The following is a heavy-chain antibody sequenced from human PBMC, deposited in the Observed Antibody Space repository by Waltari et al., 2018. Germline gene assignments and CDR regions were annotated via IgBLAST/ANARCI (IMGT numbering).Heavy chain of an antibody. CDR2: LSGSGRDT. CDR1: GLTFGNYA. CDR3: SGGISGTIGSDY. Sequence: EVQLLESGVGLVQPGGSLRLSCTGAGLTFGNYAMSWVRQAPGKGLEWFSGLSGSGRDTYYAASVKGRFTISRDNSKNTLNLQMNSLRLDDTAVYYCSGGISGTIGSDYWGQGTQVTVSS. D-gene: IGHD1-7*01. J-gene: IGHJ4*02. V-gene: IGHV3-23*01.